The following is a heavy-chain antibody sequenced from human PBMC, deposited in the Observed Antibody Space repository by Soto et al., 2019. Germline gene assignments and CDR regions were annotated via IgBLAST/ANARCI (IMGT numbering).Heavy chain of an antibody. CDR1: GGSISSYY. CDR3: ARQIAGGDYYGMDV. Sequence: QVQLQESGAGLVKPSETQSLTCTVSGGSISSYYWSWIRQPPGKGLEWIGYIYYSGSTNYNPSLKSRVTISVDTSKNQFSLKLSSVTAADTAVYYCARQIAGGDYYGMDVWGQGTTVTVSS. D-gene: IGHD3-10*01. V-gene: IGHV4-59*08. J-gene: IGHJ6*02. CDR2: IYYSGST.